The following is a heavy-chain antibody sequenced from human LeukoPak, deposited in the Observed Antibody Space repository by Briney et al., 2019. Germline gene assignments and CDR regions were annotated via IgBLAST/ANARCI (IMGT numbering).Heavy chain of an antibody. D-gene: IGHD3-16*01. CDR3: ARVPHSNVRGSDAFDI. J-gene: IGHJ3*02. V-gene: IGHV4-39*07. CDR2: IYYTGST. Sequence: PSETLSLTCTVSGGSISHRNYYWGWIRQPPGKGLEWIASIYYTGSTYYNPSLKSRVTISVDTSKNQFSLKLSSVTAADTAVYYCARVPHSNVRGSDAFDIWGQGTMVTVSS. CDR1: GGSISHRNYY.